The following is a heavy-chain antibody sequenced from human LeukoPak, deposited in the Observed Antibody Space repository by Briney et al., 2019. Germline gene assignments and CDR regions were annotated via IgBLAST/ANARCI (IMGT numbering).Heavy chain of an antibody. V-gene: IGHV4-59*12. CDR2: IYYSGST. CDR1: GGSISSYY. Sequence: PSETLSLTCTVSGGSISSYYWSWIRQPPGKGLEWIGYIYYSGSTNYNPSLKSRVTISVDTSKNQFSLKLSSVTAADTAVYYCARGAGRGNPHFDYWGQGTLVTVSS. D-gene: IGHD4-23*01. CDR3: ARGAGRGNPHFDY. J-gene: IGHJ4*02.